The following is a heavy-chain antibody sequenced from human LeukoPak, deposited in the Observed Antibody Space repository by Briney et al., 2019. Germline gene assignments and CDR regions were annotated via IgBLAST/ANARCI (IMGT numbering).Heavy chain of an antibody. CDR1: GGSISSYY. V-gene: IGHV4-59*01. CDR3: ARGGHFTNGWYWYFDL. D-gene: IGHD2-8*01. Sequence: SETLSLTCTVSGGSISSYYWSWLRQPPGKGLEWIGYIYYSGSTNYNPSLMSRVTISGDPSKNQFSLKLTSVTAADTAVYYCARGGHFTNGWYWYFDLWSRGTLVTVSS. CDR2: IYYSGST. J-gene: IGHJ2*01.